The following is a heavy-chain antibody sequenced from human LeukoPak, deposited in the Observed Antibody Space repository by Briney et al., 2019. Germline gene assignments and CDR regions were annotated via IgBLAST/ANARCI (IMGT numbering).Heavy chain of an antibody. J-gene: IGHJ6*02. D-gene: IGHD3-10*01. CDR3: ARGGYYGSGSCYPVDYYYGMDV. V-gene: IGHV7-4-1*02. CDR1: GYTFTSYA. CDR2: INTNTGNP. Sequence: EASVKVSCKASGYTFTSYAMNWVRQAPGQGLEWMGWINTNTGNPTYAQGFTGQFVFSLDTSVSTAYLQISSLKAEDTAVYYCARGGYYGSGSCYPVDYYYGMDVWGQGTTVTVSS.